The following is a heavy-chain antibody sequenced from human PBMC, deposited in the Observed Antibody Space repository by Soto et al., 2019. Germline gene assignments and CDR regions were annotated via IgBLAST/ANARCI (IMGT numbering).Heavy chain of an antibody. CDR1: GYTFTSYA. J-gene: IGHJ6*03. CDR3: ARDTGYCSGGSCFLYYMDV. Sequence: QVQLVQSGSEVKKPGASVRLSCKDSGYTFTSYAVYWVRQAPGQRLEWMGWINPANGDTKYSQKFQDRVIVSRDTSASTVYTDLRSLRSEDTSVYYRARDTGYCSGGSCFLYYMDVRGKGTTVTVSS. V-gene: IGHV1-3*01. CDR2: INPANGDT. D-gene: IGHD2-15*01.